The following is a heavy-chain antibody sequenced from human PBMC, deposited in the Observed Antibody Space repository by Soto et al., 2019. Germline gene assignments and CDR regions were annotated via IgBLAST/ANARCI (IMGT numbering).Heavy chain of an antibody. J-gene: IGHJ6*04. V-gene: IGHV4-59*01. D-gene: IGHD5-18*01. Sequence: SATLSITCTVSGGSISSYYWSWIRQPPGKGLEWIGYIYYIFITNYNPSLKSLVTIPVHTPKNQSPLKLTSVPAADPAVYYCARRIDTAMPKSYYYSGMDVGGKGTTVTVSS. CDR3: ARRIDTAMPKSYYYSGMDV. CDR2: IYYIFIT. CDR1: GGSISSYY.